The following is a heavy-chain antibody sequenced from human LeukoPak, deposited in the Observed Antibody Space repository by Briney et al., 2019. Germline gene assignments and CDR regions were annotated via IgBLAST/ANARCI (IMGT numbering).Heavy chain of an antibody. CDR1: GGSISSGDYY. V-gene: IGHV4-30-4*08. Sequence: SETLSLTCTVSGGSISSGDYYWSWIRQPPGKGLEWIGYIYYSGSTYYNPSLKSRVTISVDTSKNQFSLKLSSVTAADTAVYYCVTYAGGNFDHWGQGTLVTVSS. J-gene: IGHJ4*02. CDR2: IYYSGST. D-gene: IGHD1-26*01. CDR3: VTYAGGNFDH.